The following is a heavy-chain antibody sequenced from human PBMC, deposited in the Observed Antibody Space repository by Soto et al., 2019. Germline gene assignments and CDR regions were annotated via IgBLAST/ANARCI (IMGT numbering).Heavy chain of an antibody. Sequence: VQLVESGGGLVQPGGSLRLSCSASGFTFSSYAMHWVRQAPGKGLEYVSAISSNGGSTYYADSVKGRFTISRDNSKNTLYLQMSSLRAEDTAVYYCVKSVLRFLEWLNTYFDYWGQGTLVTVSS. CDR2: ISSNGGST. CDR3: VKSVLRFLEWLNTYFDY. V-gene: IGHV3-64D*06. CDR1: GFTFSSYA. J-gene: IGHJ4*02. D-gene: IGHD3-3*01.